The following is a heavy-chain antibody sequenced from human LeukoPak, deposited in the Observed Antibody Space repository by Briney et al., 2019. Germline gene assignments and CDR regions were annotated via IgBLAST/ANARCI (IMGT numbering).Heavy chain of an antibody. Sequence: GGSLRLSCAASGFTFSSYSMNWLRQAPGKGLEWVSSISSSSSYIYYADAVKGRFTISRDNAKNSLYLQMNSLRAEDTAVYYCASGPINWFDPWGQGTLVTVSS. V-gene: IGHV3-21*01. J-gene: IGHJ5*02. CDR1: GFTFSSYS. CDR2: ISSSSSYI. CDR3: ASGPINWFDP.